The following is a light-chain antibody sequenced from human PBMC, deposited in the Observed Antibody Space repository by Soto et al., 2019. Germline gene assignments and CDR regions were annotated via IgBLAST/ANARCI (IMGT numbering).Light chain of an antibody. CDR1: QSVLYSSNNKNY. Sequence: DIVMTQSPDSLAVSLGERATINRKSSQSVLYSSNNKNYLAWYQQKPGQPPKLLIYWASTRESGVPDRFSGSGSGTDFTLTISSLQAEDVAVYYCQQYYSTPFFGPGTKVDIK. V-gene: IGKV4-1*01. CDR3: QQYYSTPF. CDR2: WAS. J-gene: IGKJ3*01.